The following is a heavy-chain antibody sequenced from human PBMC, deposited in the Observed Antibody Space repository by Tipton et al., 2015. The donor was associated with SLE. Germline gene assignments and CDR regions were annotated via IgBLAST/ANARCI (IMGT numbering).Heavy chain of an antibody. V-gene: IGHV3-23*01. CDR3: VKLPTGVGSLAEYFQH. Sequence: GSLRLSCAASRFTFSSYHMSWVRQAPGKGLEWVSLISADGGFTYYANSVKGRFTISRDNSRNTLFLQMNSLRAEDTAVYYCVKLPTGVGSLAEYFQHWGQGTLVSVSS. CDR1: RFTFSSYH. J-gene: IGHJ1*01. D-gene: IGHD3-9*01. CDR2: ISADGGFT.